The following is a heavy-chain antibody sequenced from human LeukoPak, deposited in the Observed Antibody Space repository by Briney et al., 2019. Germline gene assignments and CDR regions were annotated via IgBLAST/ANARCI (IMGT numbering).Heavy chain of an antibody. V-gene: IGHV1-2*02. CDR1: GYTFTGYY. Sequence: ASVKVSCKGSGYTFTGYYMHWVRQAPGQGLEWMGWINPNSGGTNYAQKFQGRVTMTRDTSISTAYMELSRLRSDDTAVYYCARGRIAVASTGDDYWGQGTLVTVSS. D-gene: IGHD6-19*01. CDR2: INPNSGGT. J-gene: IGHJ4*02. CDR3: ARGRIAVASTGDDY.